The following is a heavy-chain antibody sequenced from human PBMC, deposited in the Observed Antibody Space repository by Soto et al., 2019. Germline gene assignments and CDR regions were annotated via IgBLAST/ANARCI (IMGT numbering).Heavy chain of an antibody. Sequence: QVQLVESGGGLVKPGGSLRLSCAASGFTFSDYYMSWIRQAPGKGLEWVSYISTSGNTVYYADSVKGRFTISRDDAKNPLYLQMNSLRAEDTAVYYCARDPPTVTTSSFDYWGQGTLVTVSS. J-gene: IGHJ4*02. CDR2: ISTSGNTV. CDR3: ARDPPTVTTSSFDY. D-gene: IGHD4-17*01. CDR1: GFTFSDYY. V-gene: IGHV3-11*01.